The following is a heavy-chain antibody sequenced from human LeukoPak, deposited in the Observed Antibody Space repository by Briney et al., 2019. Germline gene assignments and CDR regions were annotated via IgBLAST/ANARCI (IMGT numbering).Heavy chain of an antibody. J-gene: IGHJ4*02. Sequence: GGSLRLSCAASGFTFSSYAMSWVRQAPGKGLEWVSAISGSGGSTYYADSVKGRFTISRDNSKNTLYLQMNSLRAEDTAVYYCAKDREMVYASCIFDYWGQGTLVTVSS. CDR3: AKDREMVYASCIFDY. V-gene: IGHV3-23*01. CDR2: ISGSGGST. D-gene: IGHD2-8*01. CDR1: GFTFSSYA.